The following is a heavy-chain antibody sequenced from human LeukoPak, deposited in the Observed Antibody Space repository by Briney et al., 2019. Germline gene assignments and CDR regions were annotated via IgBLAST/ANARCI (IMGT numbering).Heavy chain of an antibody. CDR3: ASGFSDISGST. J-gene: IGHJ5*02. CDR2: INSDGSAT. CDR1: GFTFRHYW. V-gene: IGHV3-74*01. D-gene: IGHD6-19*01. Sequence: PGGSLRLSCEASGFTFRHYWTHWVRQTPGKGLVWVSHINSDGSATNYADSVKGRFSISRDNAKNTLYLQVNSLRAEDTAVYYCASGFSDISGSTWGQGTLVTVSS.